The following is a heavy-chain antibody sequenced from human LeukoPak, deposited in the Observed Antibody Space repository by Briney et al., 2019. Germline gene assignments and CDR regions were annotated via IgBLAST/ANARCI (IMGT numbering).Heavy chain of an antibody. CDR2: INTNTGNP. V-gene: IGHV7-4-1*02. CDR1: GYTFTSYA. D-gene: IGHD6-19*01. CDR3: ARRIAVAGTKGVDY. Sequence: ASVKVSCKASGYTFTSYAMNWVRQAPGQGLEWMGWINTNTGNPTYAQGFTGRFVFSLDTSVSTAYLQISSLKAEDTAVYYCARRIAVAGTKGVDYWGQGTLVTVSS. J-gene: IGHJ4*02.